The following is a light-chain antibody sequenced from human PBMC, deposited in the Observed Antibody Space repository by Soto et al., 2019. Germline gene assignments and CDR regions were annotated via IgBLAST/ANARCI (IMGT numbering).Light chain of an antibody. CDR3: QQYSNWPPIT. CDR1: QSVSIH. Sequence: VITQSPGTLSVSLGERATHSCRASQSVSIHLAWYQQKPGQAPRLLIYDTSTRATGSPARFSGSGSGTEFTLTISSLQSEDFAVYYCQQYSNWPPITFGQGTRLEIK. J-gene: IGKJ5*01. V-gene: IGKV3-15*01. CDR2: DTS.